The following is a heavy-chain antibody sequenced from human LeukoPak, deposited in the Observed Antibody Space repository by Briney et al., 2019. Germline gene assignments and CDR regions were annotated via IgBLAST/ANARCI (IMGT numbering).Heavy chain of an antibody. D-gene: IGHD3-9*01. Sequence: PGGSLRLSCAASGFTFSSYEMNWVRQAPGKGLEWVSYISRSGSTIYYADSVKGRFTISRDNAKNSLYLQMNSLRAEDTAVYYCAKWGDFDVLTGYYVPDFWGQGTLVTVSS. CDR3: AKWGDFDVLTGYYVPDF. J-gene: IGHJ4*02. V-gene: IGHV3-48*03. CDR1: GFTFSSYE. CDR2: ISRSGSTI.